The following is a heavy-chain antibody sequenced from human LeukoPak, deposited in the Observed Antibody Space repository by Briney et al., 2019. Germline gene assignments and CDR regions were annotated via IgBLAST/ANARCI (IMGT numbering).Heavy chain of an antibody. V-gene: IGHV3-23*01. CDR2: ITSTGGTT. CDR1: GFTFSNYG. CDR3: AKDGRKSPLT. Sequence: GGSLRLSCAASGFTFSNYGMSWVRQAPGKGLDWVSGITSTGGTTYYADSVQGRFTISRDNARNTLYLQMNSLRAEDTAVYYCAKDGRKSPLTWGQGTVVSVSS. J-gene: IGHJ3*01. D-gene: IGHD3-16*01.